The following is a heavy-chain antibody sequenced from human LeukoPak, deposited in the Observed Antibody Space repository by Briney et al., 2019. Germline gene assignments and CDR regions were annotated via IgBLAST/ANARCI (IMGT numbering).Heavy chain of an antibody. V-gene: IGHV1-18*01. CDR3: ARGHGRDYYYYMDV. D-gene: IGHD2-15*01. CDR2: ISAYNGNT. J-gene: IGHJ6*03. Sequence: ASVKVSCKASGYTFISHGISWVRQAPGQGLEWMGWISAYNGNTNYAQKFQGRVTMTRNTSISTAYMELSSLRSEDTAVYYCARGHGRDYYYYMDVWGKGTTVTISS. CDR1: GYTFISHG.